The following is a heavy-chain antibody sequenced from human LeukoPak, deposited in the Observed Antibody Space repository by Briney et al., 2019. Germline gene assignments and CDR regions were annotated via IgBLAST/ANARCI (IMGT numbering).Heavy chain of an antibody. Sequence: SETLSLTCTVSGGSISSYYWSWIRQPPGKGLEWIGYIYYSGSTNYNPSPKSRVTISVDTSKNQFSLKLSSVTAADTAVYYCARGVDDYVWGSYRYDYWGQGTLVTVSS. V-gene: IGHV4-59*01. CDR2: IYYSGST. CDR3: ARGVDDYVWGSYRYDY. J-gene: IGHJ4*02. CDR1: GGSISSYY. D-gene: IGHD3-16*02.